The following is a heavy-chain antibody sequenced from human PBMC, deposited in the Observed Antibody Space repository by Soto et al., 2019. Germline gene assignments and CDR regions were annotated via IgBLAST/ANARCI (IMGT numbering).Heavy chain of an antibody. CDR2: IYHSGST. D-gene: IGHD6-13*01. CDR3: ARAYSSSWYHFDY. J-gene: IGHJ4*02. Sequence: PSETLSLSCAVSGGSSSSSNWWSWVRQPPGKGLEWIGEIYHSGSTNYNPSLKSRVTISVDKSKNQFSLKLSSVTAADTAVYYCARAYSSSWYHFDYWGQGTLVTVSS. CDR1: GGSSSSSNW. V-gene: IGHV4-4*02.